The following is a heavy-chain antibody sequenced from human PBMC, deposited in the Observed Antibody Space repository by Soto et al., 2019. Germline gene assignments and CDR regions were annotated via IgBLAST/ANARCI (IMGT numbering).Heavy chain of an antibody. CDR2: ISAYNGNT. CDR3: ARNTVTTFGYYYGMDV. D-gene: IGHD4-4*01. Sequence: QVQLVQSGAEVKKPGASVKVSCKASGYTCTSYGISWVRQAPGQGLEWMGWISAYNGNTNYAKKLQGRVTMTTDTSTSTAYMELRSLRSDDTAVYYCARNTVTTFGYYYGMDVWGQGTTVTVSS. J-gene: IGHJ6*02. CDR1: GYTCTSYG. V-gene: IGHV1-18*01.